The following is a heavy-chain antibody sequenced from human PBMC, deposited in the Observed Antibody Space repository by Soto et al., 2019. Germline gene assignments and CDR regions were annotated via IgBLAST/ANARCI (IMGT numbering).Heavy chain of an antibody. J-gene: IGHJ4*02. Sequence: QVQLQESGPGLVKPSETLSLTCTVSDGSISSYYWSWIRQSPGKGLEWIGYIYYSGSTNYNPSLKSRVTISVDTSKNQFFLKLSSVTAADTAVYYCARDDEYSSGRFDYWGQGSLVTVSS. CDR2: IYYSGST. CDR1: DGSISSYY. D-gene: IGHD6-19*01. CDR3: ARDDEYSSGRFDY. V-gene: IGHV4-59*01.